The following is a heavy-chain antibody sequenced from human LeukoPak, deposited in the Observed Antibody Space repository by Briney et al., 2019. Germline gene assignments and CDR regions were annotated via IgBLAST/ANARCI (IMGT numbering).Heavy chain of an antibody. J-gene: IGHJ4*02. CDR3: ARSSEYAYGP. CDR2: INQGGSVK. Sequence: PGRSLRLSCAASGFIFNDYWRTWVRQAPGKGLEWVANINQGGSVKQYGDSVKGRFTISRDNAKNSLFLQMDSLRADDTAVYYCARSSEYAYGPWGQGTLVTVSS. V-gene: IGHV3-7*03. D-gene: IGHD3-10*01. CDR1: GFIFNDYW.